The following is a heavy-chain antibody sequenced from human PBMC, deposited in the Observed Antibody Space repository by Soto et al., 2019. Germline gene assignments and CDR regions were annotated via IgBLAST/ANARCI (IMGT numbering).Heavy chain of an antibody. D-gene: IGHD6-13*01. J-gene: IGHJ6*02. V-gene: IGHV1-18*01. Sequence: GASVKVSCKASGYTFTSYGISWVRQAPGQGLEWMGWISAYNGNTNYAQKLQGRVTMTTDTSTSTAYMELRSLRSDDTAVYYCARGGQQLVLAYYYYGMDVWGPGTTVTVFS. CDR2: ISAYNGNT. CDR1: GYTFTSYG. CDR3: ARGGQQLVLAYYYYGMDV.